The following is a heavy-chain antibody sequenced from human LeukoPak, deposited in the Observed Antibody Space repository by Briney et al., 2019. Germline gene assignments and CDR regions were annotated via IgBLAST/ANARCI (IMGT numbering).Heavy chain of an antibody. CDR1: GYTFTGYS. D-gene: IGHD6-19*01. Sequence: ASVKVSCKAYGYTFTGYSIHWVRQAPGQGLEWMGWINPNSGGTNYAQKFHGRVTMTRDTSISTAYMELSRLRSDDTAVYYCARGGIEQWLSSDDYWGQGTLVTVSS. CDR2: INPNSGGT. CDR3: ARGGIEQWLSSDDY. V-gene: IGHV1-2*02. J-gene: IGHJ4*02.